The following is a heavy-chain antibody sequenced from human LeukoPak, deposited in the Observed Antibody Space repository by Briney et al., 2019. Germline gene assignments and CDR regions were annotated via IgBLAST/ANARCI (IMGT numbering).Heavy chain of an antibody. CDR3: AKDFRIGYSAHFDY. CDR1: GFTFSSYW. V-gene: IGHV3-74*01. D-gene: IGHD2-21*01. CDR2: INGDGSSA. Sequence: GGSLRLSCAASGFTFSSYWMHWVRQAPGKGLVWVSRINGDGSSASYADSVKGRFSISRDNSKNTLYLQMDSLRGEDTAVYYCAKDFRIGYSAHFDYWGQGALVTVSS. J-gene: IGHJ4*02.